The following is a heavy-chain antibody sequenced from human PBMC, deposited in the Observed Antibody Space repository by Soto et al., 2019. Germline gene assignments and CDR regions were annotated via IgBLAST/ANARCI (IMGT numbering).Heavy chain of an antibody. D-gene: IGHD3-16*01. CDR1: GFRFKSFV. CDR3: ARWGTTGGFDL. Sequence: QVQLVESGGGVVQPGTSLRLSCAASGFRFKSFVMHWVRQAPGKGLEWVAFTSYDGNNKDYGDSVKGRFTVSRDNSHNTLHLHMVFLRPEDTALYYCARWGTTGGFDLWGQGTLVSVSS. CDR2: TSYDGNNK. V-gene: IGHV3-30*19. J-gene: IGHJ4*02.